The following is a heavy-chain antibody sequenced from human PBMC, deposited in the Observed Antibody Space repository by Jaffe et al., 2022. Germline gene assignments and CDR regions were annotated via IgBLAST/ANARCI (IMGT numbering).Heavy chain of an antibody. D-gene: IGHD2-15*01. J-gene: IGHJ3*02. V-gene: IGHV1-69*01. Sequence: QVQLVQSGAEVKKPGSSVKVSCKASGGTFSSYAISWVRQAPGQGLEWMGGIIPIFGTANYAQKFQGRVTITADESTSTAYMELSSLRSEDTAVYYCASKPIVVVVAASYDDAFDIWGQGTMVTVSS. CDR2: IIPIFGTA. CDR1: GGTFSSYA. CDR3: ASKPIVVVVAASYDDAFDI.